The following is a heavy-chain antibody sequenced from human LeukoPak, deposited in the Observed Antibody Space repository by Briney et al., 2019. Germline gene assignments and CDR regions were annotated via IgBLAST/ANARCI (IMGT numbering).Heavy chain of an antibody. CDR3: ARSISSPPDFDL. Sequence: GSLRLSCAASGFTFSSYSMNWVRRAPGKGLEWVSSISSSSSYIYYADSVKGRFTISRDNAKNSLYLQMNSLRAEDTAVYYCARSISSPPDFDLWGRGTLVTVSS. D-gene: IGHD3-3*02. CDR1: GFTFSSYS. J-gene: IGHJ2*01. V-gene: IGHV3-21*01. CDR2: ISSSSSYI.